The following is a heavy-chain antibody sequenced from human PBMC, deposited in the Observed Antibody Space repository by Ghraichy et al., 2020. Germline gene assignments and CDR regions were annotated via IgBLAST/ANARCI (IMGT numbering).Heavy chain of an antibody. Sequence: GGSLRLSCEASGFTFHSYAMTWVRQAPGKGLEWVSGISGGSSSTFYADSVKGRFTISRDNSKNTLFLQMNSLRAEDTAVYYCAKHQCFGWYARRPDGFDIVGQVTMVTFAS. J-gene: IGHJ3*02. V-gene: IGHV3-23*01. D-gene: IGHD6-19*01. CDR3: AKHQCFGWYARRPDGFDI. CDR2: ISGGSSST. CDR1: GFTFHSYA.